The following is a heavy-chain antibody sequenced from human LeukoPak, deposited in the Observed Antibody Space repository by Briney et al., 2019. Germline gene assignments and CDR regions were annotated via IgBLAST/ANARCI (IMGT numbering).Heavy chain of an antibody. J-gene: IGHJ4*02. D-gene: IGHD3-3*01. CDR2: SYTSGST. CDR3: ARAGYGFLEWPVQYYFDY. Sequence: NASQTLSLTCTVSGVSISSGSYYWSWIRQPAGKGLEWIVRSYTSGSTNYNPSLKSRVTISVDTSKNQFSLKLSSVTAADTAVYYCARAGYGFLEWPVQYYFDYWGQGTLVTVSS. CDR1: GVSISSGSYY. V-gene: IGHV4-61*02.